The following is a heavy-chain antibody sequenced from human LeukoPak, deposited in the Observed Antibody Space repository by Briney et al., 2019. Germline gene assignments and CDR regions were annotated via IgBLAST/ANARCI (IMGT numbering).Heavy chain of an antibody. J-gene: IGHJ4*02. CDR3: ARVSSIAARRSFDY. V-gene: IGHV1-69*05. CDR1: GGTFSSYA. D-gene: IGHD6-6*01. Sequence: GASVKVSXKASGGTFSSYAISWVRQAPGQGLEWMGGIIPIFGTANYAQKFQGRVTITTDESTSTAYMELSSLRSEDTAVYYCARVSSIAARRSFDYWGQRTLVTVSS. CDR2: IIPIFGTA.